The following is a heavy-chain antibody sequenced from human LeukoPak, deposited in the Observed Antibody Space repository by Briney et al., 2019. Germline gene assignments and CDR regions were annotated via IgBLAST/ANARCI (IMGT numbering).Heavy chain of an antibody. D-gene: IGHD3-3*01. CDR1: GFTFSSYA. CDR3: AKDHDFWSGYYQYYFDY. CDR2: ISGSGGST. V-gene: IGHV3-23*01. J-gene: IGHJ4*02. Sequence: PGGSLRLSCAASGFTFSSYAMSWVRQAPGKGLEWVSAISGSGGSTYYADSVKGRFTISRDNSKNTLYLQMNSLRAEDTAVYYCAKDHDFWSGYYQYYFDYWGQGTLVTVSS.